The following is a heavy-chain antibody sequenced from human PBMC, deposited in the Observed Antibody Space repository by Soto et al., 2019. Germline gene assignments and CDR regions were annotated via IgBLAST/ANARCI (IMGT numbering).Heavy chain of an antibody. Sequence: TLSLTCFVSGYSITAGGYYWSWIRHHPGKGLEWIGSFYSSGSIIYNPSLRSRVSISGDTSSNQFSMSLTSVTAADTARYYCERMYSSGSGWFHTWGQGTLVTVSS. CDR1: GYSITAGGYY. J-gene: IGHJ5*02. V-gene: IGHV4-31*03. CDR2: FYSSGSI. CDR3: ERMYSSGSGWFHT. D-gene: IGHD6-19*01.